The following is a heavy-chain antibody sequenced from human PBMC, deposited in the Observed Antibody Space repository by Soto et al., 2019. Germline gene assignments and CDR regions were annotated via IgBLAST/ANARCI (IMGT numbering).Heavy chain of an antibody. CDR2: INPNSGGT. D-gene: IGHD3-22*01. J-gene: IGHJ4*02. CDR1: VYTFTVYY. Sequence: ASVKVSCTASVYTFTVYYIHWVRQAPRQGLEWMGWINPNSGGTNYAQKFQGWVTMTRDTSISTAYMELSRLRSDDTAVYYCARGVRRYYDSSGYYFFDYWGQGTLVTVSS. V-gene: IGHV1-2*04. CDR3: ARGVRRYYDSSGYYFFDY.